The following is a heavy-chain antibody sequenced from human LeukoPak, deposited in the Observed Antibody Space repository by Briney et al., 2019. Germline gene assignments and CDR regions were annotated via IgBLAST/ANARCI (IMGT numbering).Heavy chain of an antibody. D-gene: IGHD1-26*01. V-gene: IGHV4-39*07. CDR1: GGSISSSSYY. J-gene: IGHJ4*02. CDR3: ALGAVGGYFDY. CDR2: IHYSGST. Sequence: SSETLSLTCTVSGGSISSSSYYWGWIRQPPGKGLEWIGYIHYSGSTNYNPSLKSRVTTSVDTSKNQFSLKLSSVTAADTAVYYCALGAVGGYFDYWGQGTLVTVSS.